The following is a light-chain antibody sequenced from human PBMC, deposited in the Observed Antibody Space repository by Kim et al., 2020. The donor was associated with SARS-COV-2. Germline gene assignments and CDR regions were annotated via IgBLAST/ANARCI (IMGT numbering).Light chain of an antibody. CDR2: DAS. J-gene: IGKJ1*01. CDR1: QSVSSN. CDR3: QQCSNWPWT. V-gene: IGKV3-11*01. Sequence: LSPGERASRAVRARQSVSSNLAWYHQKPDQATRLLIYDASNRATGIPARFCGSGYGTDFTLTISSLEPEDFAVYFCQQCSNWPWTFGQGTKVDIK.